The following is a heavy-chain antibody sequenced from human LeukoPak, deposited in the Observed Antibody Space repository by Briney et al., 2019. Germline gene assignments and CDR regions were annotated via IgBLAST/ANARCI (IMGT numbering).Heavy chain of an antibody. D-gene: IGHD2-15*01. J-gene: IGHJ5*02. CDR2: ISGSGGST. CDR3: AKDRKELGYCSGGSCYWFDP. Sequence: GGSLRLSCAASGFTFSSYAMSWVRQAPGKGLEWVSAISGSGGSTYYADSVKGRFTISRDNSKNTLYLQMNSLRAEDTAVYYCAKDRKELGYCSGGSCYWFDPWGQGTLVTVSS. CDR1: GFTFSSYA. V-gene: IGHV3-23*01.